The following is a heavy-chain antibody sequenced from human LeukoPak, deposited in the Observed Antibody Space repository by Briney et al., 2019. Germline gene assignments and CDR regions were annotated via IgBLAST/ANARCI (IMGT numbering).Heavy chain of an antibody. CDR1: GGSFSGYY. CDR2: INHSGST. J-gene: IGHJ6*03. V-gene: IGHV4-34*01. CDR3: ARGPNYYYHYYMDV. Sequence: SETLSLTCAVYGGSFSGYYWSWIRQPPGKGLEWIGEINHSGSTNYNPSLKSRVTMSVDTSKNQFSLRLSSVTAADTAVYYCARGPNYYYHYYMDVWGKGTTVTISS.